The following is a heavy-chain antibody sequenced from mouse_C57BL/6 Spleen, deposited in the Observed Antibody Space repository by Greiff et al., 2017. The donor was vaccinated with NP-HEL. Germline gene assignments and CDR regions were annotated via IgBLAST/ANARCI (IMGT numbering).Heavy chain of an antibody. CDR2: IDPSDSYT. V-gene: IGHV1-69*01. CDR3: ARSSISLYYFDY. J-gene: IGHJ2*01. Sequence: VQLQQPGAELVMPGASVKLSCKASGYTFTSYWMHWVKQRPGQGLEWIGEIDPSDSYTNYNQKFKGKSTLTVYTSSSTAYLRLSSLTSEDSAVYYCARSSISLYYFDYWGQGTTLTVSS. CDR1: GYTFTSYW. D-gene: IGHD6-2*01.